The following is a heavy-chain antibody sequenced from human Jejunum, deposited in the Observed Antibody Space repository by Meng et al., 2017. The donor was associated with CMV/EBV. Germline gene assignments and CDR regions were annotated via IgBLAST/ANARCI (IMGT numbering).Heavy chain of an antibody. D-gene: IGHD3-16*01. Sequence: SCEASGLTFSTYWMSWVRQAPGKGLEWVASTNQDGSEKYYVDSVKARFTISRDNAKNSLYLQMNSLRAEDTAVYYCARDSWAAPDYWGQGTLVTVSS. CDR2: TNQDGSEK. CDR3: ARDSWAAPDY. CDR1: GLTFSTYW. J-gene: IGHJ4*02. V-gene: IGHV3-7*01.